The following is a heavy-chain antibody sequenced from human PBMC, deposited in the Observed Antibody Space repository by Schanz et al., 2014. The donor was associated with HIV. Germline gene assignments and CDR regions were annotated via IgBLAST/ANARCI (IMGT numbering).Heavy chain of an antibody. J-gene: IGHJ6*02. CDR3: AKTSITLGMDV. V-gene: IGHV3-48*01. CDR2: ISSSSSTI. Sequence: VQLVESGGGVVQPGGSLRLSCAASGFTFSSYSMNWVRQAPGKGLEWVSYISSSSSTIYYADSVKGRFTISRDNSKNTLYLQMNSLRAEDTAIYYCAKTSITLGMDVWGHGTMVTVSS. CDR1: GFTFSSYS. D-gene: IGHD1-20*01.